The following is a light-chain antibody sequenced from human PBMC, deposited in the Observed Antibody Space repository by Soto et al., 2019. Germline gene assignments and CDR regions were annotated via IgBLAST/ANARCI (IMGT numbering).Light chain of an antibody. J-gene: IGLJ3*02. CDR2: SNN. CDR3: TSYTPTGALV. V-gene: IGLV1-44*01. CDR1: SSNIGSNS. Sequence: QSVLTQPPSASGTPGQRVTVSCSGSSSNIGSNSVNWYQQLPGTAPKLLIYSNNQRPSGVPGRFSGSKSGTSASLAISGLQSEDEADYYCTSYTPTGALVFGSGTKLTVL.